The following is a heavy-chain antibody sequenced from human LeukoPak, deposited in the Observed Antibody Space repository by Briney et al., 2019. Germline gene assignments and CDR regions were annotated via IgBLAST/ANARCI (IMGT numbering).Heavy chain of an antibody. CDR2: ISYDGSNK. CDR3: ARSTRSGLYDFLEGCDY. V-gene: IGHV3-30-3*01. J-gene: IGHJ4*02. D-gene: IGHD3/OR15-3a*01. CDR1: GFTFSSYA. Sequence: GGSLRLSCAASGFTFSSYAMHWVRQAPGKGLEWVAVISYDGSNKYYADSVKGRFTISRDNSKNTLYLQMNSLRAEDTAVYYCARSTRSGLYDFLEGCDYWGQGTLVTVSS.